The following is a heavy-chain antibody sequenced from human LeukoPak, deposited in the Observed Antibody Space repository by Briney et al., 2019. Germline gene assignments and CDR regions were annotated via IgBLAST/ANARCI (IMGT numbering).Heavy chain of an antibody. CDR1: GFTFSDYY. V-gene: IGHV3-11*06. CDR2: ISSSSSYT. D-gene: IGHD2-2*01. CDR3: ARDFPETEDIVVVPAAMPEAWFDP. Sequence: GGSLRLSCAASGFTFSDYYMSWIRQAPRKGLEWVSYISSSSSYTNYADSVKGRFTISRDNAKNSLYLQMNSLRAEDTAVYYCARDFPETEDIVVVPAAMPEAWFDPWGQGTLVTVSS. J-gene: IGHJ5*02.